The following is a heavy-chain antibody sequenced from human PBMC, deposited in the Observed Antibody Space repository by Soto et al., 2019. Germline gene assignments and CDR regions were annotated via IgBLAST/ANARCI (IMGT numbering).Heavy chain of an antibody. Sequence: PWGSLRLSCAASGFTVSSNYMSWVRQAPGKGLEWVSVIYSGGSTYYADSVKGRFTISRHNSKNTLYLQMNSLRAEDTAVYYCARDQNRGKGMVRGVYYYYGMDVWGQGTTVTVSS. CDR2: IYSGGST. J-gene: IGHJ6*02. CDR3: ARDQNRGKGMVRGVYYYYGMDV. V-gene: IGHV3-53*04. D-gene: IGHD3-10*01. CDR1: GFTVSSNY.